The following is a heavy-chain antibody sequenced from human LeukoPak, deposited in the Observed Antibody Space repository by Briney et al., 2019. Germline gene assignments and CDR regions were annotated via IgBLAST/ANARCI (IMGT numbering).Heavy chain of an antibody. CDR2: ISRNGGIR. D-gene: IGHD3-9*01. J-gene: IGHJ4*02. V-gene: IGHV3-30-3*01. Sequence: PGGSLRLSCAASGFIFSTYDMHWVRQAPGKGLEWVAVISRNGGIRYHVDSVKGRFTISRDNSKDTLYLQMNSLRADDTAVYYCARHFTTGSIDHWGQGNLITVSS. CDR1: GFIFSTYD. CDR3: ARHFTTGSIDH.